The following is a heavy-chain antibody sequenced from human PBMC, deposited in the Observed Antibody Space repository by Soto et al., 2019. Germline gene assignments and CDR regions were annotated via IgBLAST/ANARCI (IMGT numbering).Heavy chain of an antibody. CDR3: ARNKNWNYYYGMDV. CDR2: IDPSDSYT. CDR1: GYSFTIDC. V-gene: IGHV5-10-1*01. Sequence: PGGSLKISCKCSGYSFTIDCISLVLQMPGKGLEWMGRIDPSDSYTKYSPSFQGHVTISADKSISTAYLQWSSLKASDTAMYYCARNKNWNYYYGMDVWGQGTTVTVSS. D-gene: IGHD1-1*01. J-gene: IGHJ6*02.